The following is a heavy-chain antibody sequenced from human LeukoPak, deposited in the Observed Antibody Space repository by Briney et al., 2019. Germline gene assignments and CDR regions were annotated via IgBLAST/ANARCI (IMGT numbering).Heavy chain of an antibody. Sequence: GESLKISCQTSGYIFTNYWIGWVRQMPAKGLEWMGVIYPGDSDVRYSPSFGGHVTISTDKSSNTAYLRWSSLRASDTAIYYCARLTRDAYIPLGHWGQGTLVTVSS. J-gene: IGHJ4*02. CDR1: GYIFTNYW. CDR3: ARLTRDAYIPLGH. CDR2: IYPGDSDV. D-gene: IGHD5-24*01. V-gene: IGHV5-51*01.